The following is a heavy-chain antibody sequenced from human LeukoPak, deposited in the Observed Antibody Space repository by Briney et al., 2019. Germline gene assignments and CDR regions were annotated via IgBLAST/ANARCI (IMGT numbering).Heavy chain of an antibody. V-gene: IGHV3-23*01. CDR2: VCVSGGSR. CDR3: AKDQEKDHYYGSGSGY. Sequence: GGSLRLSCTVSGVTFSSYAICWGRHAQGKGMELVSPVCVSGGSRYYADSFKSRFTISRDNSKNTLYLQMNSLRAEDTAVYYCAKDQEKDHYYGSGSGYWGQGTLVTVSS. CDR1: GVTFSSYA. D-gene: IGHD3-10*01. J-gene: IGHJ4*02.